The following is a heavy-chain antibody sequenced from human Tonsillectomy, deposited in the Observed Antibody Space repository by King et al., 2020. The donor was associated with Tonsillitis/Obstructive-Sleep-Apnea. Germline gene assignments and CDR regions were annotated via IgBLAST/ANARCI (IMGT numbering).Heavy chain of an antibody. Sequence: QLQESGPGLVKPSETLSLTCTVSGGSISSSSYYWGWIRQPPGKGLEWIGSIYYSGSTYYNPSLKSRVTISVDTSKNQFSLKLSSVTAADTAVYYCARQAGDYGGKGRNWFDPWGQGTLVPVSS. V-gene: IGHV4-39*01. D-gene: IGHD4-23*01. CDR3: ARQAGDYGGKGRNWFDP. CDR1: GGSISSSSYY. CDR2: IYYSGST. J-gene: IGHJ5*02.